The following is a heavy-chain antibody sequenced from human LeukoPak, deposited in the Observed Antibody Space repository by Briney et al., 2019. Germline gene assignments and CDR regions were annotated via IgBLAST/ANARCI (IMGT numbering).Heavy chain of an antibody. V-gene: IGHV3-21*01. D-gene: IGHD1-1*01. Sequence: GGSLRLSCAASGSTFSSYAMNWVRQALGKGLEWVSSVSSSSTNKFYADSVKGRFTISRDDAKNSLYLQMNSLRVEDTAVYYCARENFMATSGTTFDIWGQGTMVSVSS. CDR1: GSTFSSYA. CDR2: VSSSSTNK. CDR3: ARENFMATSGTTFDI. J-gene: IGHJ3*02.